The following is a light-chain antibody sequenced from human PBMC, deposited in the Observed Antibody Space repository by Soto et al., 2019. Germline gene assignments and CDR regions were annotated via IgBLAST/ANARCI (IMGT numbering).Light chain of an antibody. Sequence: DIQMTQSPSSLSASVGDRVTITCRASQTISSNLNWYQQKPGKAPKLLIYAASGLQGGVPSRFSGSGSETDFTLTISSLQPEDFATYSCQQSYSTTWTFGQGTKVDIK. J-gene: IGKJ1*01. V-gene: IGKV1-39*01. CDR1: QTISSN. CDR3: QQSYSTTWT. CDR2: AAS.